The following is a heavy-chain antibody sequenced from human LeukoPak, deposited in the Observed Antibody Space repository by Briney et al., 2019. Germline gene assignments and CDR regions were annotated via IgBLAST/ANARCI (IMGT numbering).Heavy chain of an antibody. Sequence: ASVKVSCTASGYTFTTYGISWVRQAPGQGLEWMGWISVYNGNTNYTQKLQDRVTMTTDTCTSTAYMELRSLRSNDTAVDYCARGIAVTDSYYFDYWGQGALVTVSA. D-gene: IGHD6-19*01. CDR1: GYTFTTYG. CDR2: ISVYNGNT. CDR3: ARGIAVTDSYYFDY. V-gene: IGHV1-18*01. J-gene: IGHJ4*02.